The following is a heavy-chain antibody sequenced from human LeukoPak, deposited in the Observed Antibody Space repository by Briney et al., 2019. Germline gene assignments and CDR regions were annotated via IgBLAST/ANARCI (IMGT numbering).Heavy chain of an antibody. Sequence: SETLSLTGTVSGGSISSYYWSWIRQPPGKGLEWIGYIYYSGSTNYNPSLKSRVTISVDTSKNQFSLKLSSVTAADTAVYYCARGTYYDYVWGSYRYTSYFDYWGQGTLVTVSS. CDR1: GGSISSYY. V-gene: IGHV4-59*01. J-gene: IGHJ4*02. CDR3: ARGTYYDYVWGSYRYTSYFDY. D-gene: IGHD3-16*02. CDR2: IYYSGST.